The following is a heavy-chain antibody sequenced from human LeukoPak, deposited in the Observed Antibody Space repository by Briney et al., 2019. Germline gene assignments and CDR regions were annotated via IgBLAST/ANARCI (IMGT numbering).Heavy chain of an antibody. CDR2: INHSGST. Sequence: SETLSLTCAVYGGSFSGYYWSWIRQSPGKGLEWIGEINHSGSTNYNPSLKSRVTISVDTSKNQFSLKLSSVTAADTAVYYCARDVITSSGYPSNWFDPWGQGTLVTVSS. V-gene: IGHV4-34*01. CDR3: ARDVITSSGYPSNWFDP. D-gene: IGHD3-22*01. J-gene: IGHJ5*02. CDR1: GGSFSGYY.